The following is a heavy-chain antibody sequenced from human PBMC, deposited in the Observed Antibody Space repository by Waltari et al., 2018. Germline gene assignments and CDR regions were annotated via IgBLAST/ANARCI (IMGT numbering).Heavy chain of an antibody. J-gene: IGHJ6*03. D-gene: IGHD6-19*01. Sequence: EVQLVESGGGWVQPGRSLRLSCATSGFTFDDYALHWVRQVQGCFLACVAGISWNGRSRGYADSVKGRYTISRDNAQNSMYLQMNSLRVEDTALYYCAAYTVAGKWDYYYMDVWGKGTTVTVSS. CDR3: AAYTVAGKWDYYYMDV. CDR1: GFTFDDYA. V-gene: IGHV3-9*01. CDR2: ISWNGRSR.